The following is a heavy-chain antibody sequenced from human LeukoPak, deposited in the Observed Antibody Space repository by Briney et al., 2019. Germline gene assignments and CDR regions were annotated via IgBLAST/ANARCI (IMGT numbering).Heavy chain of an antibody. J-gene: IGHJ4*02. V-gene: IGHV5-51*01. CDR2: IYPGDSDT. CDR3: ARGSGAVAGPPAELDY. Sequence: GESLKISCKGSGYSFTSYWIGWVRQMPGKGLEWMGIIYPGDSDTRYSPSFQGQVTISADKSISTAYLQWSSLKASDTAMYYCARGSGAVAGPPAELDYWGQGTLVTVSS. D-gene: IGHD6-19*01. CDR1: GYSFTSYW.